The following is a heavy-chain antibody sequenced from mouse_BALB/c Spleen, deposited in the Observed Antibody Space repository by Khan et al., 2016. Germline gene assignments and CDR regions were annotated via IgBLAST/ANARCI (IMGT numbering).Heavy chain of an antibody. D-gene: IGHD1-2*01. CDR2: IFPGSGST. CDR1: DYTFTDYY. Sequence: QVQLQQSGTELPRPGASVKLSCKASDYTFTDYYLHWVMQRTGQGLEWIGEIFPGSGSTYYNEKFKGKASLTADTSSSTAYMQLSSLTSEDSAVYFCARSYYGYFAMDYWGHGASVTVSS. CDR3: ARSYYGYFAMDY. J-gene: IGHJ4*01. V-gene: IGHV1-77*01.